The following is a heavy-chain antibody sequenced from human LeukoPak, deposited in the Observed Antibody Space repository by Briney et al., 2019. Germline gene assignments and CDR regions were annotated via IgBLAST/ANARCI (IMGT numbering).Heavy chain of an antibody. V-gene: IGHV4-4*07. CDR1: GGSISSYY. J-gene: IGHJ6*03. CDR2: IYTSGST. D-gene: IGHD2-15*01. CDR3: ARDYCSGGSCYSGRYMDV. Sequence: SETLSLTCTVSGGSISSYYWSWIRQPAGKGLEWIGRIYTSGSTNYNPSLKSRVTMSVDTSKNQFSLKLSSVTAADTAVYYCARDYCSGGSCYSGRYMDVWGKGTTVTVSS.